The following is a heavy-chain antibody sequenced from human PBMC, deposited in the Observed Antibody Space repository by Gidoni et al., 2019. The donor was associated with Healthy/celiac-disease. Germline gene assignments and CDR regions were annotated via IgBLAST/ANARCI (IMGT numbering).Heavy chain of an antibody. CDR2: MNPNSGNT. Sequence: QAQLVQSGAQVQKPGASMKVCCRPSGYTCTSYDINWVRQATGQGLEWMGWMNPNSGNTGYAQKFQGIVTMTRNTSISTAYMELSSLRSEDTAVYYCARGSWVYGSGFIFGGQGTLVTVSS. D-gene: IGHD3-10*01. V-gene: IGHV1-8*01. CDR3: ARGSWVYGSGFIF. J-gene: IGHJ4*02. CDR1: GYTCTSYD.